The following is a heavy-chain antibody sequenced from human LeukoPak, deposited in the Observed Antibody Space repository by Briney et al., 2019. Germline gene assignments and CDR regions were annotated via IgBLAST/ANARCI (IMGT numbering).Heavy chain of an antibody. CDR3: ATAPLRGLDYYYMDV. D-gene: IGHD4-17*01. CDR2: IKEDGSVK. CDR1: GGSFSNYY. Sequence: PSETLSLTCAVYGGSFSNYYWSWVRQAPGKGLEWVANIKEDGSVKNYLDSVRGRFTISRDNAKNSLYLQMNTLRAEDTAVYYCATAPLRGLDYYYMDVWGKGTTVTVSS. V-gene: IGHV3-7*01. J-gene: IGHJ6*03.